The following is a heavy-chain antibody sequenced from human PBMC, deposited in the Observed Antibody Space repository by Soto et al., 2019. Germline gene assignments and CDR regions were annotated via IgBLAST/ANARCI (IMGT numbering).Heavy chain of an antibody. D-gene: IGHD2-15*01. V-gene: IGHV4-34*01. CDR3: ARGQEGVVATH. CDR2: IKDGGST. CDR1: GGSFTGYY. J-gene: IGHJ4*02. Sequence: QVQLEQWGAGLLKPSETLSLTCAVDGGSFTGYYWSCVRQPPGKGLEWIGEIKDGGSTNYSPSLRSRVTISADTSKKQFSLKVTSVTAADTAVYYCARGQEGVVATHWDQGTLVTVSS.